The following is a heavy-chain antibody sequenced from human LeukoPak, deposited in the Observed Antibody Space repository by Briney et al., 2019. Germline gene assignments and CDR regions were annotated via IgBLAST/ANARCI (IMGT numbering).Heavy chain of an antibody. D-gene: IGHD1-14*01. V-gene: IGHV3-53*01. CDR3: ARDMSPWETRNPDAFDI. Sequence: GGSLTLSCAASGISVSSNYMNWVRQAPGKGLEWVSVIYSGGSTYYADSVKGRFIISRDNSENTLYLHMNSLRAEDTAVYYCARDMSPWETRNPDAFDIWGQGTMVTVSS. CDR2: IYSGGST. CDR1: GISVSSNY. J-gene: IGHJ3*02.